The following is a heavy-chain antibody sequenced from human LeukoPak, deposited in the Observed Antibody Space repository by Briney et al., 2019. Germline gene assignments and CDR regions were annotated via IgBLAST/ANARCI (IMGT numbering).Heavy chain of an antibody. J-gene: IGHJ6*03. CDR1: GGSLSGYY. D-gene: IGHD6-19*01. Sequence: SETLSLTCDVYGGSLSGYYWIWIRQSPGTGLEWIGEINDSGSTNYNPSLKSRVTISLDTSKSQLSLKVTSVTAADTAVYFCARGGGLQWRGGFRRRYSYYYMDVWGKGTTVTVSS. CDR3: ARGGGLQWRGGFRRRYSYYYMDV. V-gene: IGHV4-34*01. CDR2: INDSGST.